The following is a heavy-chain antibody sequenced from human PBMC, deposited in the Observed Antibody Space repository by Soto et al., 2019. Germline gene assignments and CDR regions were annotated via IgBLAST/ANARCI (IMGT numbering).Heavy chain of an antibody. V-gene: IGHV5-51*01. Sequence: GESLKISCKGSGYSFTSYWIGWVRQMPGKGLGWMGIIYPGDSDTRYSPSFQGQVTISADKSISTAYLQWSSLKASDTAMYYCARLIAVPRVVYYGMDVWDQGTTVTVSS. CDR2: IYPGDSDT. D-gene: IGHD6-19*01. CDR3: ARLIAVPRVVYYGMDV. J-gene: IGHJ6*02. CDR1: GYSFTSYW.